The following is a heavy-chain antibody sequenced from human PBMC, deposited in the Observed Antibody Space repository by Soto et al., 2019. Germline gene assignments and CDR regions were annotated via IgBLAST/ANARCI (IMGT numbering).Heavy chain of an antibody. CDR3: ARDWTHYDSSGPGDY. CDR2: INPGNGDT. CDR1: GYTFTSYP. Sequence: ASVKVSCKASGYTFTSYPMHWVRQAPGRGREWMGWINPGNGDTKYSQKFQGRVTITSDTSASTAYMELSRMRSADTAVYYCARDWTHYDSSGPGDYWGQGTLVTVSS. D-gene: IGHD3-22*01. J-gene: IGHJ4*02. V-gene: IGHV1-3*01.